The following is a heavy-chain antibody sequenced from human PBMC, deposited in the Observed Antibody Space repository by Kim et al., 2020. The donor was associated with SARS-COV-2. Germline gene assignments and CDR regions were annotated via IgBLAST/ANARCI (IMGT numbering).Heavy chain of an antibody. Sequence: GGSLRLSCEASGFTFSDYYMNWIRQAPGRGLEWVSYISSSGYTIYQADSMKGRLTISRDNAKNSLYLQMNSLRVEDTADYYCVRGRGLAYNYWNGMDAWG. D-gene: IGHD5-12*01. J-gene: IGHJ6*01. CDR2: ISSSGYTI. V-gene: IGHV3-11*04. CDR3: VRGRGLAYNYWNGMDA. CDR1: GFTFSDYY.